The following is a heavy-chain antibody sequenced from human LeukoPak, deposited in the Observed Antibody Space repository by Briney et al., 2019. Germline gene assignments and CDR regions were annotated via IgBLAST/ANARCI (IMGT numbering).Heavy chain of an antibody. CDR3: AREHYDFWSGYRTYNWFDP. V-gene: IGHV4-61*02. CDR1: GGSISSGSYY. Sequence: SETLSLTCTVSGGSISSGSYYWSWIRQPAGKGLEWIGRIYTSGSTNYNPSLKSRVTISVDTSKNQFSLKLSSVTAADTAVYYCAREHYDFWSGYRTYNWFDPWGQVTLVTVSS. D-gene: IGHD3-3*01. CDR2: IYTSGST. J-gene: IGHJ5*02.